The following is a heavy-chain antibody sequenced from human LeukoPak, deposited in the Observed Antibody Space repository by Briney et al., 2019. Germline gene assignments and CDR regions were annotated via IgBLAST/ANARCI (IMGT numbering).Heavy chain of an antibody. CDR2: INPNSGVT. CDR1: GYTFTGYY. CDR3: ARRSDYCSSTSCSNYYYYGLDV. D-gene: IGHD2-2*01. J-gene: IGHJ6*02. V-gene: IGHV1-2*02. Sequence: ASVKVSCKASGYTFTGYYMHWVRQAPGQGLEWMGWINPNSGVTVYAQTFQGRVTLTRDTSISTAYMDLSRLRSDDTAVYYCARRSDYCSSTSCSNYYYYGLDVWGQGTTFTVSS.